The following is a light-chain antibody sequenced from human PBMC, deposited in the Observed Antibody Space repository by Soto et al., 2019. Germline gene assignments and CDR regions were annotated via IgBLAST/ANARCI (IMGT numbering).Light chain of an antibody. CDR1: SSDVGAYNY. Sequence: QSALTQPASVAGSPGQSITISCTGTSSDVGAYNYVSWYQQHPGNAPKLMIYDVSNRPSGVSNRFSGSKSGNTASLTNSGFQAEDEADYYCSSFRSTSTLYVFGTGTKLTVL. J-gene: IGLJ1*01. V-gene: IGLV2-14*01. CDR2: DVS. CDR3: SSFRSTSTLYV.